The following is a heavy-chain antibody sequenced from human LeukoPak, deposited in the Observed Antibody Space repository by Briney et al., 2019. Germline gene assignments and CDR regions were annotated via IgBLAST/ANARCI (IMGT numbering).Heavy chain of an antibody. CDR1: GDSIRSYD. J-gene: IGHJ6*03. CDR3: AREIVAAAWYIQNYYMDV. Sequence: SETLSLTCTVSGDSIRSYDWSWIRQSPGKGLEWIGYISYSGSTNYNPSLKSRVTISVDTSKNQFSLQLNSVTPEDTAVYYCAREIVAAAWYIQNYYMDVWGKGTTVTVSS. CDR2: ISYSGST. V-gene: IGHV4-59*12. D-gene: IGHD6-13*01.